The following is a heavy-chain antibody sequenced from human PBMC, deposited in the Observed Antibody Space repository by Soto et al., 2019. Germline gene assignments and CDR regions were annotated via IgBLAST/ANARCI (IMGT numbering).Heavy chain of an antibody. CDR2: IKSKTDGGTT. J-gene: IGHJ4*02. CDR3: TTDVMGRRGYSYGNWFLFDY. V-gene: IGHV3-15*07. Sequence: PGGSLRLSCAASGFTFSNAWMNWVRQAPGKGLEWVGRIKSKTDGGTTDYAAPVKGRFTISRDDSKNTLYLQMNSLKTEDTAVYYCTTDVMGRRGYSYGNWFLFDYWGQGTLVTVSS. CDR1: GFTFSNAW. D-gene: IGHD5-18*01.